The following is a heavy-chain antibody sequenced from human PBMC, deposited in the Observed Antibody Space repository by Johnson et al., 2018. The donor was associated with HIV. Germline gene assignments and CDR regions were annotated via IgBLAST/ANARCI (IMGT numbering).Heavy chain of an antibody. CDR2: ISSSGNTI. CDR1: GFTFGDYY. J-gene: IGHJ3*02. CDR3: AKDFNGRAFDI. Sequence: QVQLVESGGGVVQPGRSLRLSCAASGFTFGDYYMTWIRQAPGKGLEWVSYISSSGNTIYYADSVQGRFTISRDNAKNSLYLQMNSLRAEDTAVYYCAKDFNGRAFDIWGQGTMVTVSS. V-gene: IGHV3-11*01.